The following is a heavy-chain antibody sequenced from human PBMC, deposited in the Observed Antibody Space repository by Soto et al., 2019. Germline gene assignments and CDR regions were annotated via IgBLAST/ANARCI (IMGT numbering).Heavy chain of an antibody. J-gene: IGHJ4*02. CDR3: AKDPSSVAAIFDY. D-gene: IGHD5-12*01. Sequence: PGWPLRLSCAASGLALSSYASSGVRQAPGKGLEWVSAISGSGGSTYYADSVKGRFTISRDNSRNTLYLQMNSLRAEDTAVYYFAKDPSSVAAIFDYWGQGTLVTLSS. CDR1: GLALSSYA. V-gene: IGHV3-23*01. CDR2: ISGSGGST.